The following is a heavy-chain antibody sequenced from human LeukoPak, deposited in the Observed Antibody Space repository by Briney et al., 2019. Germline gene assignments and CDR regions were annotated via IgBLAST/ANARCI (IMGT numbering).Heavy chain of an antibody. CDR2: ITTHGGST. CDR1: GFPFSSFV. V-gene: IGHV3-64*02. J-gene: IGHJ3*02. Sequence: GSLKLSCVAFGFPFSSFVMDWVRQAPGGGREYVSAITTHGGSTYYADSVKGRFTISRDNSNNTLYLQMGSLRAEDTAVYYCARVPVVTGAHAFDIWGHGTMITVSS. CDR3: ARVPVVTGAHAFDI. D-gene: IGHD2-8*02.